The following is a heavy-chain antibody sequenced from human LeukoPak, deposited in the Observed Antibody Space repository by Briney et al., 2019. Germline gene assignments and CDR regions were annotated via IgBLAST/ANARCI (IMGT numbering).Heavy chain of an antibody. Sequence: ASVKVSCKASGYTFTGYYKHWVRQAPGQGLEWMGRINPNSGGTNYAQKFQGRVTMTRDTSISTAYMELSRLRSDDTAVYYCAREDVAVAFFDYWGQGTLVTVSS. CDR1: GYTFTGYY. CDR2: INPNSGGT. D-gene: IGHD6-19*01. V-gene: IGHV1-2*06. J-gene: IGHJ4*02. CDR3: AREDVAVAFFDY.